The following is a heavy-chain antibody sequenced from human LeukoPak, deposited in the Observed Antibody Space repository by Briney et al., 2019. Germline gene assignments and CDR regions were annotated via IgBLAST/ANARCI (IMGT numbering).Heavy chain of an antibody. CDR1: GFTFSSHS. V-gene: IGHV3-21*01. J-gene: IGHJ4*02. Sequence: GGSLRLSCAASGFTFSSHSMNWVRQAPGKGLEWVSSISSSSSYIYYADSVKGRFTISRDNAKNSLYLQMNSLRAEDTAVYYCARTGSGYDYEGYFDYWGQGTLVTVSS. CDR2: ISSSSSYI. CDR3: ARTGSGYDYEGYFDY. D-gene: IGHD5-12*01.